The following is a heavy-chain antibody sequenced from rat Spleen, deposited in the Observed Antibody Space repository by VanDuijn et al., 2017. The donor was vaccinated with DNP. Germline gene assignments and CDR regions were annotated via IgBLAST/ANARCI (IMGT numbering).Heavy chain of an antibody. CDR3: ARHRYPLYYFDY. J-gene: IGHJ2*01. D-gene: IGHD1-4*01. CDR2: ISTSGVVT. CDR1: GITFSDYN. V-gene: IGHV5-25*01. Sequence: EVQLVESGGGLVQPGRSLKLSCAASGITFSDYNMAWVRQAPTKGLEWVADISTSGVVTYYRDSVKGRFTISRDNAGSTLYLQMNSLRSEDTATYYCARHRYPLYYFDYWGQGVMVTVSS.